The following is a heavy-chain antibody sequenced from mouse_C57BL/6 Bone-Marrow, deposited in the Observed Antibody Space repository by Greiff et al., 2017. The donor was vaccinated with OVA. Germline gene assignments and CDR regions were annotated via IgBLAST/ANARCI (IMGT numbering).Heavy chain of an antibody. Sequence: EVKLVESGPELVKPGASVKIPCKASGYTFTDYNMDWVKQSHGKSLEWIGDINPNNGGTIYTQKFKGKDTLTVDKSSSTAYMELRSLTSEDTAVYYCARRNYDYDLDYWGQGTTLTVSS. CDR2: INPNNGGT. CDR3: ARRNYDYDLDY. J-gene: IGHJ2*01. CDR1: GYTFTDYN. D-gene: IGHD2-4*01. V-gene: IGHV1-18*01.